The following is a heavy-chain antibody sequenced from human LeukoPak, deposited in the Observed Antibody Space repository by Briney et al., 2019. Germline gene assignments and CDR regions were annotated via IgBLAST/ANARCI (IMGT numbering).Heavy chain of an antibody. D-gene: IGHD5-18*01. Sequence: PGGSLRLSCAASGFTVSRNFMSWVRQAPGKGLEWVSSISSSSSYIYYADSVKGRFTISRDNAKNSLYLQMNSLRAEDTAVYYCALTGYSYGFDYWGQGTLVTVSS. CDR1: GFTVSRNF. CDR2: ISSSSSYI. V-gene: IGHV3-21*01. J-gene: IGHJ4*02. CDR3: ALTGYSYGFDY.